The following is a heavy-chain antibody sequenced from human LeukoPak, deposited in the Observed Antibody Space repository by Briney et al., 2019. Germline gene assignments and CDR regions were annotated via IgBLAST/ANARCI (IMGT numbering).Heavy chain of an antibody. CDR2: IKQNGAEE. Sequence: GGSLRLSCTASGLTFRSFWMSWVRQAPGKRLEWVALIKQNGAEEYYMDSVKGRFTISRDNGKNSLYLQMNSLRVEATAMYYCARYTAVSSPGPFDMWGQGTMVTVSS. D-gene: IGHD4-17*01. J-gene: IGHJ3*02. V-gene: IGHV3-7*03. CDR1: GLTFRSFW. CDR3: ARYTAVSSPGPFDM.